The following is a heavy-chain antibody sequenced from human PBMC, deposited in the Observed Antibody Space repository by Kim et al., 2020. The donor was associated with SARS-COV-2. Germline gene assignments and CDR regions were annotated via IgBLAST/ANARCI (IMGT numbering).Heavy chain of an antibody. D-gene: IGHD2-15*01. J-gene: IGHJ4*02. V-gene: IGHV1-3*04. CDR1: GYTFTSYA. Sequence: ASVKVSCKASGYTFTSYAMNWVRQAPGQGLEWMGWINTGTGSPTYSQEFPGRFTITVDTSPSTAYLELSSLRSEDTAVYYCARYRGGFLRVSYYWGQGT. CDR2: INTGTGSP. CDR3: ARYRGGFLRVSYY.